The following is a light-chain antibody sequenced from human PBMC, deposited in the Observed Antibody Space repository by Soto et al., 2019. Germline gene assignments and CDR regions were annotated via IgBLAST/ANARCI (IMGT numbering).Light chain of an antibody. CDR2: SNN. J-gene: IGLJ3*02. Sequence: QSVLTQPPSASGTPGQRVTISCSGSSSNIGSNTVNWYQQLPGTAPKLLIYSNNQRPSGVPDRFSGSKSGTSASLAISGLQSEDEADYSCAAWDDSLNGWVFGGGTKLTAL. V-gene: IGLV1-44*01. CDR3: AAWDDSLNGWV. CDR1: SSNIGSNT.